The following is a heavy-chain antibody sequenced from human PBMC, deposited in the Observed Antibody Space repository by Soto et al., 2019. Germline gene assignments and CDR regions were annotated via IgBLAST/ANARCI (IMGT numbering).Heavy chain of an antibody. V-gene: IGHV4-4*02. D-gene: IGHD6-6*01. CDR1: GGSISSSNW. J-gene: IGHJ6*02. Sequence: SETLSLTSAVSGGSISSSNWWSWVRQPPGKGLEWIGEIYHSGSTNYNPSLKSRVNISVDKSKNKFSLKLSSVTAADKTVYYCAGSSSAHSYQHYYGMDVWGQGTTGT. CDR2: IYHSGST. CDR3: AGSSSAHSYQHYYGMDV.